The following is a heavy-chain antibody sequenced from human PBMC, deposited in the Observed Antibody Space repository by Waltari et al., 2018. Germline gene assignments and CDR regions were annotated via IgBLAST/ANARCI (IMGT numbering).Heavy chain of an antibody. Sequence: EVQLLVSGGGMVQPGGSLSLSCAHSGFTFSSYDIDSVRQAPGKRLEWVSGISGSGGRTDYADSEKGRFTISRDNSKNTLYLQMNSLRAEDTAVYYCAKPSLDYWGQGTLVTVSS. CDR2: ISGSGGRT. CDR3: AKPSLDY. V-gene: IGHV3-23*01. J-gene: IGHJ4*02. CDR1: GFTFSSYD.